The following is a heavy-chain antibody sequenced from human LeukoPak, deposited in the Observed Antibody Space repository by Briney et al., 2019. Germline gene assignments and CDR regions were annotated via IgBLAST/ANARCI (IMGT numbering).Heavy chain of an antibody. J-gene: IGHJ4*02. D-gene: IGHD6-13*01. CDR3: ARGSIAAADENYFDY. Sequence: SETLSLTCTVSGGSISSHYWSWIRQPPGKGLEWIGYIYYSGSTNYNPSLKSRVTISVDTSKNQFSLKLSSVTAADTAVYYCARGSIAAADENYFDYWGQGTLVTVSS. CDR1: GGSISSHY. CDR2: IYYSGST. V-gene: IGHV4-59*11.